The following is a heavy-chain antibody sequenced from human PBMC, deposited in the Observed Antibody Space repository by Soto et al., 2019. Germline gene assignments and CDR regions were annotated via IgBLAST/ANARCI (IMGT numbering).Heavy chain of an antibody. CDR1: GGTFSSYA. CDR3: ARGAKGYCSGGSCYSGFRWFDP. V-gene: IGHV1-69*13. Sequence: GASVKVSCKASGGTFSSYAISWVRQAPGQGLEWMGGIIPIFGTANYAQKFQGRVTITADESTSTAYMELSSLRSEDTAVYYCARGAKGYCSGGSCYSGFRWFDPWGQGTLVTVSS. CDR2: IIPIFGTA. J-gene: IGHJ5*02. D-gene: IGHD2-15*01.